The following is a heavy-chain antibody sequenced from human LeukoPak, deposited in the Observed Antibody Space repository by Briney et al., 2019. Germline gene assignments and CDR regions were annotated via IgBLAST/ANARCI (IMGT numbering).Heavy chain of an antibody. V-gene: IGHV3-33*01. CDR2: IWYDGSNK. Sequence: GGSLRLSCAASGFTFSSYGMHWVRQAPGKGLEWVAVIWYDGSNKYYADTVKGRFTISRDNSKNTLYLQMNSLRAEDTAVYYCARAGVRVLWFGELLDYGMDVWGQGTTVTVSS. J-gene: IGHJ6*02. D-gene: IGHD3-10*01. CDR1: GFTFSSYG. CDR3: ARAGVRVLWFGELLDYGMDV.